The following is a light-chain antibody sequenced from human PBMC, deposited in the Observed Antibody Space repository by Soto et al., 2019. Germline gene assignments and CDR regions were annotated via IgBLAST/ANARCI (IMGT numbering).Light chain of an antibody. CDR2: EVS. CDR1: SSDVGGYNY. J-gene: IGLJ1*01. CDR3: GSYTSSTTPYV. Sequence: QSARTQPASVSVSPGQSITISCTGTSSDVGGYNYVSWYQQHPGKAPKLMIYEVSNRPSGVSNRFSGSKSGNTASLTISGLQAGDEADYYCGSYTSSTTPYVFGTGTKVTVL. V-gene: IGLV2-14*01.